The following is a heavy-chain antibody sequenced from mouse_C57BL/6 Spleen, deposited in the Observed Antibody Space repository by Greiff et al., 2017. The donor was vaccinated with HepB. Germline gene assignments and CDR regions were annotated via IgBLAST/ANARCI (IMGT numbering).Heavy chain of an antibody. V-gene: IGHV5-4*01. J-gene: IGHJ4*01. CDR2: ISDGGSYT. Sequence: EVHLVESGGGLVKPGGSLKLSCAASGFTFSSYAMSWVRQTPEKRLEWVATISDGGSYTYYPDNVKGRFTISRDNAKNNLYLQMSHLKSEDTAMYYCANGDYYAMDYWGQGTSVTVSS. CDR3: ANGDYYAMDY. CDR1: GFTFSSYA.